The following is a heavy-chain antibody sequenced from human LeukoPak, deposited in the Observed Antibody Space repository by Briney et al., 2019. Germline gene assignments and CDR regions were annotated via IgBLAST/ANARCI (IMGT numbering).Heavy chain of an antibody. CDR3: ARGFSGYDSLDS. V-gene: IGHV3-48*01. CDR1: GFTFSSYG. D-gene: IGHD5-12*01. Sequence: GGSLRLSWAASGFTFSSYGMSWVRQAPGEGLESVSSISSRSRSIYYADSVKGRFTISRDNAKNSLYLQMNSLRAEDSAVYYCARGFSGYDSLDSWGQGTLVTVSS. CDR2: ISSRSRSI. J-gene: IGHJ4*02.